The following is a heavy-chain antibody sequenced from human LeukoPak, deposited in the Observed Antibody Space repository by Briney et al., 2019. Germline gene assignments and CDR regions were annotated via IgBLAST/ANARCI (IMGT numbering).Heavy chain of an antibody. CDR3: ARVKKGFLSFDY. CDR2: ISGSGGST. V-gene: IGHV3-23*01. J-gene: IGHJ4*02. CDR1: GFTFSSYA. Sequence: GGSLRLSCAASGFTFSSYAMSWVRQAPGKGLEWVSAISGSGGSTYYADSVKGRFTISRDNSKNTLYLQLNSLRAEDTAVYYCARVKKGFLSFDYWGQGTLVTVSS.